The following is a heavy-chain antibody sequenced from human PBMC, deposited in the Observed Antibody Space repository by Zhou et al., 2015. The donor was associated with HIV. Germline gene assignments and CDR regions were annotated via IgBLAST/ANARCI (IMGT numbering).Heavy chain of an antibody. Sequence: QVHLMQSGAEVKKPGSSVKVSCKASGVTFSNYVISWVRQAPGQGLEWMGGIIPVFGTANYAPKFQGRVTMTADKSTSTAYMDLSSLRSEDTAVYYCARGQAVVGYYGMDVWGQGTTVTVSS. D-gene: IGHD6-19*01. V-gene: IGHV1-69*06. CDR2: IIPVFGTA. CDR1: GVTFSNYV. J-gene: IGHJ6*02. CDR3: ARGQAVVGYYGMDV.